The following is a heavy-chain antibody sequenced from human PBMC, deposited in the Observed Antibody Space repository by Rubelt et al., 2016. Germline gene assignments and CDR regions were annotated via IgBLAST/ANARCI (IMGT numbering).Heavy chain of an antibody. CDR3: ARQRVDSSGYYPDY. CDR1: GGSISSSSYY. D-gene: IGHD3-22*01. V-gene: IGHV4-39*01. CDR2: IYYSGST. J-gene: IGHJ4*02. Sequence: QLQLQESGPGLVKPSETLSLTCTVSGGSISSSSYYWGWIRQPPGKGLEWIGSIYYSGSTYYNPSLMSRVTISVDTSKNQFFLKLSSVTAADTAVYYCARQRVDSSGYYPDYWDQGTLVTVSS.